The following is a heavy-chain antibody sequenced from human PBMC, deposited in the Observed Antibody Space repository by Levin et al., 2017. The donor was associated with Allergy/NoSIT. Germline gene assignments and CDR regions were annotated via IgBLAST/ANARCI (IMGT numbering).Heavy chain of an antibody. D-gene: IGHD3-22*01. CDR1: GFTFSSYA. V-gene: IGHV3-23*01. CDR3: AKVGAVYYDRPWDY. J-gene: IGHJ4*02. Sequence: PGGSLRLSCAASGFTFSSYAMSWVRQAPGKGLEWVSAISGSGGSTYYADSVKGRFTISRDNSKNTLYLQMNSLRAEDTAVYYCAKVGAVYYDRPWDYWGQGTLVTVSS. CDR2: ISGSGGST.